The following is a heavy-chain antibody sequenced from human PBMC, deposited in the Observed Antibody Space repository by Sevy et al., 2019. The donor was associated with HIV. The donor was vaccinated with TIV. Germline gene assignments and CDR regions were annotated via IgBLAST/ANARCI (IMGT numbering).Heavy chain of an antibody. J-gene: IGHJ6*02. CDR1: GGSISSYY. Sequence: SETLSLTCTVSGGSISSYYWSWIRQPAGKGLEWIGRIYTSGSTNYNPSLKSRVTMSVDTSKNQFSLKLSSVTAADTAVYYWARVGPTYYYGSGSYSAGYYYGMDVWGQGTTVTVSS. D-gene: IGHD3-10*01. V-gene: IGHV4-4*07. CDR3: ARVGPTYYYGSGSYSAGYYYGMDV. CDR2: IYTSGST.